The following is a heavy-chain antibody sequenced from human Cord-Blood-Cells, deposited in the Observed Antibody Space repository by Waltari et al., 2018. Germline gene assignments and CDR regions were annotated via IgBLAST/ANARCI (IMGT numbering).Heavy chain of an antibody. V-gene: IGHV4-34*01. J-gene: IGHJ4*02. D-gene: IGHD3-3*01. CDR1: GGSFSGYY. Sequence: QVQLQQWGAGLLKPSETLSLTCAVYGGSFSGYYWSWIRQPPGKGLEWSGEINHSGSTNYNPSLKSRVTISVDTSKNQFSLKLSSVTAADTAVYYCARVFWSGYYYFDYWGQGTLVTVSS. CDR3: ARVFWSGYYYFDY. CDR2: INHSGST.